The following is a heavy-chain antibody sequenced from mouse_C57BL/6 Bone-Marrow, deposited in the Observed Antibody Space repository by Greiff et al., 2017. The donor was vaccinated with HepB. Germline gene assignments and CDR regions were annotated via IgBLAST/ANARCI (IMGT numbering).Heavy chain of an antibody. Sequence: EVKLEESGAELVRPGASVKLSCTASGFNIKDDYMHWVKQRPEQGLEWIGWIDPENGDTEYASKFQGKATITADTSSNTAYLQLSSLTSEDTAVYYCTYYYGSSSAWFAYWGQGTLVTVSA. CDR3: TYYYGSSSAWFAY. CDR1: GFNIKDDY. CDR2: IDPENGDT. J-gene: IGHJ3*01. D-gene: IGHD1-1*01. V-gene: IGHV14-4*01.